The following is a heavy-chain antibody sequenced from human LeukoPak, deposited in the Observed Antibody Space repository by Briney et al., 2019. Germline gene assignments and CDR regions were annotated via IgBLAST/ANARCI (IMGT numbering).Heavy chain of an antibody. D-gene: IGHD2-21*01. V-gene: IGHV3-66*01. CDR1: GFTVSSNY. CDR3: ARSHVFDAFDI. Sequence: GGSLRLSCAASGFTVSSNYMSWVRQAPGKGLEWVSVIYSGGSTYYADSVKGRFTISRDTSKNTLYLQMNSLRAEDTAVYYCARSHVFDAFDICGQGTMVTVSS. J-gene: IGHJ3*02. CDR2: IYSGGST.